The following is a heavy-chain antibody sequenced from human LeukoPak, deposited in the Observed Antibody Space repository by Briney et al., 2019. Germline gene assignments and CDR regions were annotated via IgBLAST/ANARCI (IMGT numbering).Heavy chain of an antibody. CDR3: ARDHAPSWFGELLYLTRFDP. CDR2: IYYSGST. J-gene: IGHJ5*02. Sequence: SETLSLTCTVSGGSISSSSYYWGWIRQPPGKGLEWIGSIYYSGSTYYNPSLKSRVTISVDTSKNQFSLKLSSVTAADTAVYYCARDHAPSWFGELLYLTRFDPWGQGTLVTVSS. D-gene: IGHD3-10*01. CDR1: GGSISSSSYY. V-gene: IGHV4-39*02.